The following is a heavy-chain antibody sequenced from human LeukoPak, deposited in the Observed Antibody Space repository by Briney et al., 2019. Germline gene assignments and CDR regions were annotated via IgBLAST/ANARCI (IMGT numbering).Heavy chain of an antibody. V-gene: IGHV4-59*01. J-gene: IGHJ4*02. CDR3: ARDRASAGGFDY. D-gene: IGHD2-15*01. Sequence: SETLSLTCSVSGGSISPYYWSWIRQPPGKGLELIGYIYYSGTTNYNPSLQSRVTISVATSNNQFSLKLSSVTAADTALYYCARDRASAGGFDYWGQGTLVTVSS. CDR1: GGSISPYY. CDR2: IYYSGTT.